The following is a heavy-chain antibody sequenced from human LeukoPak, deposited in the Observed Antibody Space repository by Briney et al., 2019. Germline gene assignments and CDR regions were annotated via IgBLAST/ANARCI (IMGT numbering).Heavy chain of an antibody. CDR2: INTNTGNP. Sequence: ASVKVSCKTSGYTFTTYALYWVRQAPGQGLEQMGWINTNTGNPTYAQGFTGRFVFSLDTSVTTAYLQISSLKAEDTAVYYCARHSRGSGSGTYSDFDYWGQGTLVTVSS. J-gene: IGHJ4*02. D-gene: IGHD3-10*01. CDR3: ARHSRGSGSGTYSDFDY. CDR1: GYTFTTYA. V-gene: IGHV7-4-1*02.